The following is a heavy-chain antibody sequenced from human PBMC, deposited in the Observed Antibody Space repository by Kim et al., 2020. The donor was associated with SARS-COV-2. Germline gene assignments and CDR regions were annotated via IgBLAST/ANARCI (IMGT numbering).Heavy chain of an antibody. CDR1: GGSISSGGYY. CDR2: IYYSGST. CDR3: ARDWRAYGMDV. V-gene: IGHV4-31*03. J-gene: IGHJ6*02. Sequence: SETLSLTCTVSGGSISSGGYYWSWIRQHPGKGLEWIGYIYYSGSTYYNPSLKSRVTISVDTSKNQFSLKLSSVTAADTAVYYCARDWRAYGMDVWGQGTTGTVSS. D-gene: IGHD3-3*01.